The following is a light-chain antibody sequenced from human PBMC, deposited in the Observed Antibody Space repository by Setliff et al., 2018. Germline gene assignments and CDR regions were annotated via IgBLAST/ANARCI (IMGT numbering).Light chain of an antibody. CDR2: SNN. J-gene: IGLJ1*01. Sequence: QSVLTQPPSTSGTPGQRVTISCSGSSSNIGGNTVNWYQQLPGTAPRLLIFSNNDRPSGVSNRFTGSKSGTSASLTISGLQSEDEGDYYCAAWDGSLTGSYVFGTGTRSPS. V-gene: IGLV1-44*01. CDR3: AAWDGSLTGSYV. CDR1: SSNIGGNT.